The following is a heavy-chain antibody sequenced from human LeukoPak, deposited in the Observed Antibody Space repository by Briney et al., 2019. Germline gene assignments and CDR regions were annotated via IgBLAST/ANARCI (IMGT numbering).Heavy chain of an antibody. J-gene: IGHJ4*02. CDR1: GFTFSSSW. V-gene: IGHV3-7*01. Sequence: PGGSLRLSCAASGFTFSSSWMSWVRQAPGEGLEWVANIKQDGSEKYYVDSVKGRLTISRDNAKNSLYLQMNSLRAEDTAVYYCARVVPPLYYFDYWGQGTLVTVSS. CDR2: IKQDGSEK. D-gene: IGHD3-10*01. CDR3: ARVVPPLYYFDY.